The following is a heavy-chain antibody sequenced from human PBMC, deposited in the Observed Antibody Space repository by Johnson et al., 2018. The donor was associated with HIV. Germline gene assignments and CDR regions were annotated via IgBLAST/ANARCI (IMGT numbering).Heavy chain of an antibody. CDR3: ATPWDLLGAFDI. CDR2: IKSNTDGGTP. D-gene: IGHD1-26*01. Sequence: VQLVESGGGLVKPGGSLRLSCAASGFTLSNAWMSWVRQAPGKGLEWVGHIKSNTDGGTPDYVASVKGRFTIARDYSKNTRYLQMNSLKIEDTAVYYCATPWDLLGAFDIWGQGTMVTVSS. CDR1: GFTLSNAW. V-gene: IGHV3-15*01. J-gene: IGHJ3*02.